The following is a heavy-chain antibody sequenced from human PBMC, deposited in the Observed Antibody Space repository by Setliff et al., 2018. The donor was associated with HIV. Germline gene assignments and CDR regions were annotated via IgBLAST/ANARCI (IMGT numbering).Heavy chain of an antibody. CDR1: GYTFTAYY. CDR2: IEPSSGGT. Sequence: ASVKVSCKASGYTFTAYYIHWVRQAPGHELQLMGRIEPSSGGTNYLQKFQGRVTITRDTSIYTVYMELTGLTSDDTAVYYCARQDHSSVNTGSLYAFDVWGQGTMVTVSS. CDR3: ARQDHSSVNTGSLYAFDV. D-gene: IGHD2-8*02. J-gene: IGHJ3*01. V-gene: IGHV1-2*06.